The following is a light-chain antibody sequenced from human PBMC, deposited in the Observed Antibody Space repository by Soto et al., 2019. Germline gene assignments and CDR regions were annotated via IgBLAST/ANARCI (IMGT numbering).Light chain of an antibody. CDR2: GAS. CDR1: QSVSSN. Sequence: EIVMTQSPATLSVSPGERATLSCRASQSVSSNLAWYQQKPVQAPRLLIYGASTRATGIPARFSGSGSGTEFTLTISSLQSEDFAVYYCQQYNNWLYTFGQGTKLEIK. CDR3: QQYNNWLYT. V-gene: IGKV3-15*01. J-gene: IGKJ2*01.